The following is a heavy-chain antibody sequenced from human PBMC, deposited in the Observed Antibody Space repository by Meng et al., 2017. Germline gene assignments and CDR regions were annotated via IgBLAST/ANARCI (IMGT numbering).Heavy chain of an antibody. V-gene: IGHV3-66*02. Sequence: GESLKISCAASGFTVSSNYMSWVRQAPGKGLEWVSVIYSGGSTYYADSVKGRFTISRDNSKNTLYLQMNSLRAEDTAVYYCARWDRGGHNVDGYYYYGIDVWGQGTTVTVSS. CDR2: IYSGGST. CDR1: GFTVSSNY. D-gene: IGHD2-15*01. J-gene: IGHJ6*02. CDR3: ARWDRGGHNVDGYYYYGIDV.